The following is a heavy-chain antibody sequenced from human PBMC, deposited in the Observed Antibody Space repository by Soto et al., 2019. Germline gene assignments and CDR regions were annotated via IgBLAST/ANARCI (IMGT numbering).Heavy chain of an antibody. Sequence: SVNVSGKASGDSFSSYAISWVRQAPGHGLEWMGRIIPIFGTANYAQRVEGRVTITADESTSTANMELSSLRSDDTAVYYCATGGNESRALAYWGQGTLVTVSS. CDR2: IIPIFGTA. J-gene: IGHJ4*02. D-gene: IGHD3-22*01. CDR1: GDSFSSYA. CDR3: ATGGNESRALAY. V-gene: IGHV1-69*13.